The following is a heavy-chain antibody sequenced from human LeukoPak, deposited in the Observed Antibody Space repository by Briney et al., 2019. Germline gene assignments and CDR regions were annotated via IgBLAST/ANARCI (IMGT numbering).Heavy chain of an antibody. J-gene: IGHJ4*02. Sequence: GGSLRLSCAASGFTFSNYWMSWVRQAPGKGLEWVANIKYDVSEKYYVDSVKGRFTISRDNAKNSLYLQMNSLRAEDTAVYYCASRRRGDRSFDYWGQGTLVTVSS. D-gene: IGHD2-21*01. V-gene: IGHV3-7*01. CDR2: IKYDVSEK. CDR1: GFTFSNYW. CDR3: ASRRRGDRSFDY.